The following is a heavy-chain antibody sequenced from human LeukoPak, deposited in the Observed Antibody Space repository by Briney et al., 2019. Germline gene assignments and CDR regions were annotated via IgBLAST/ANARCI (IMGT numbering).Heavy chain of an antibody. J-gene: IGHJ6*03. D-gene: IGHD6-19*01. Sequence: GGSLRLSCITSGFTFRMYGMHWVRQAPGKGLQWVAFIRYDGSKEYYTDSVRGRLTISRDNSTNPLYLQMTSLRPEDKAVYYCAKDERQWGLLNYVYMDVWGNGTTVTISS. V-gene: IGHV3-30*02. CDR3: AKDERQWGLLNYVYMDV. CDR2: IRYDGSKE. CDR1: GFTFRMYG.